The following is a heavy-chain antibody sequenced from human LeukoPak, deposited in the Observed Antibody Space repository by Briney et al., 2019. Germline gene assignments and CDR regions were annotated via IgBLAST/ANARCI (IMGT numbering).Heavy chain of an antibody. CDR3: ARDTVGGTNYFDY. V-gene: IGHV4-4*02. CDR2: IYHSGST. CDR1: GGSISSSNW. Sequence: SGTLSLTCAVSGGSISSSNWWSWVRQPPGKGLEWIGEIYHSGSTNYNPSLKSRVTISVDKSKNQFSLKLSSVTAADTAVYYCARDTVGGTNYFDYWGQGTLVTVSS. J-gene: IGHJ4*02. D-gene: IGHD3-16*01.